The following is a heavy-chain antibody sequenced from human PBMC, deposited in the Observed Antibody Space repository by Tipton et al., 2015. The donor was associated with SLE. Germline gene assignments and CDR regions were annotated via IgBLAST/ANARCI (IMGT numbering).Heavy chain of an antibody. D-gene: IGHD3-22*01. J-gene: IGHJ3*01. CDR1: GGTFSGYY. V-gene: IGHV4-34*08. Sequence: TLSLTCAVYGGTFSGYYWSWIRQSPGKGLEWIGEINYSGNTKYNPSLKSRVTISVDTSKNQFSLNLNFMTAADTAMYYCATSLNYYDSSGPEGWGHGTMVTVSS. CDR3: ATSLNYYDSSGPEG. CDR2: INYSGNT.